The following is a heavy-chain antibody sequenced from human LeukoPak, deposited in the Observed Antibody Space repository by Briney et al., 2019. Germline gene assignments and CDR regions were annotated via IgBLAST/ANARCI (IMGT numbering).Heavy chain of an antibody. J-gene: IGHJ4*02. CDR1: GGSFSGYY. Sequence: SETLSLTCAVYGGSFSGYYWSWIRQPPGKGLEWIGEINHSGSTNYNPSLKSRVTISVATSKNQFSLKLSSVTAADTAVYYCARHFGGYSYGLGPLHYFDYWGQGTLVTVSS. CDR2: INHSGST. D-gene: IGHD5-18*01. CDR3: ARHFGGYSYGLGPLHYFDY. V-gene: IGHV4-34*01.